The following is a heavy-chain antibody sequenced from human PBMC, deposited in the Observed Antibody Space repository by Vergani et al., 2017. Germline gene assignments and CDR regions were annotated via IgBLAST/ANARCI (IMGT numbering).Heavy chain of an antibody. CDR1: GGTFSSYA. D-gene: IGHD5-18*01. J-gene: IGHJ4*02. V-gene: IGHV1-69*11. Sequence: QVQLVQSGAEVKKPGSSVKVSCKASGGTFSSYAISWVRQAPGQGLEWMGRIIPILGTANYAQKFQGRVTITADESTSTAYMELSSLRAEDTALYYCAKDSYSYGYVDYWGQGTLVTVSS. CDR2: IIPILGTA. CDR3: AKDSYSYGYVDY.